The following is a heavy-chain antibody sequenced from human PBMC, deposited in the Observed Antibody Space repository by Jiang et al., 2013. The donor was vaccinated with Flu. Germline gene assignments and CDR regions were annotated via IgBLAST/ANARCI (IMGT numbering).Heavy chain of an antibody. CDR3: ARAVTCGGDCYFFDF. CDR1: GGIFNSQS. D-gene: IGHD2-21*02. V-gene: IGHV1-69*02. J-gene: IGHJ4*02. CDR2: IIPMVGLV. Sequence: GAEVKKPGSSVRVSCKASGGIFNSQSISWVRQAPGQGLEGMGRIIPMVGLVNYAQKFQDRLTITADKSANTLYMELSSLRGKDTAVYYCARAVTCGGDCYFFDFWGQGTLVTVAS.